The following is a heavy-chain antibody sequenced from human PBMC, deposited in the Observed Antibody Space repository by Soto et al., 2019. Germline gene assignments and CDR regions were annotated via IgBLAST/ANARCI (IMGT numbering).Heavy chain of an antibody. D-gene: IGHD3-3*01. Sequence: PGGSLRLSCAASGFTVSSNYMSWVRQAPGKGLEWVSVIYSGGSKYYADSVKGRFTISRDNSKNTLYLQMNSLRAEDTAVYYCARETYYDFWSGPYGMDVWGQGTTVTVSS. J-gene: IGHJ6*02. CDR3: ARETYYDFWSGPYGMDV. CDR2: IYSGGSK. CDR1: GFTVSSNY. V-gene: IGHV3-53*01.